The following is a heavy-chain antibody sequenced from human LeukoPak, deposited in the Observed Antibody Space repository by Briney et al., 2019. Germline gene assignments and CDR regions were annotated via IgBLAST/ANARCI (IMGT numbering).Heavy chain of an antibody. CDR1: GFTFSSYA. V-gene: IGHV3-30*04. CDR3: ATDYYGSGSYDPPSY. CDR2: ISYDGSNK. Sequence: GGSLRLSCAASGFTFSSYAMHWVRQAPGKGLEWVAVISYDGSNKYYADSLKGRFTISRDNAKNSLYLQMNSLRAEDTAVYYCATDYYGSGSYDPPSYWGQGTLVTVSS. J-gene: IGHJ4*02. D-gene: IGHD3-10*01.